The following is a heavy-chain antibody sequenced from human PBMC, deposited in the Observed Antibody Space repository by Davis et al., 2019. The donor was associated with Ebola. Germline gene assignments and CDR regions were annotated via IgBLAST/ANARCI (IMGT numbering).Heavy chain of an antibody. D-gene: IGHD1-14*01. J-gene: IGHJ4*02. V-gene: IGHV3-21*01. CDR2: ISSSGNYL. CDR1: GFTFHSYT. Sequence: GESLKISCAASGFTFHSYTMNWVRQAPGKGLEWVSSISSSGNYLYQTDSLKGRFTISRDNAKNSLYLQMTGLRTEDTAVYYCARSEPPDYWGQGTLVTVSS. CDR3: ARSEPPDY.